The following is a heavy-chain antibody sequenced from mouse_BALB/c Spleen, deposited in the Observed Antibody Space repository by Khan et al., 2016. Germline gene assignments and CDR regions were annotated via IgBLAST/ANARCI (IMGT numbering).Heavy chain of an antibody. CDR1: DYTFTTYW. CDR3: AREEDYDDGSSWYLDV. J-gene: IGHJ1*01. D-gene: IGHD1-1*01. V-gene: IGHV1-7*01. Sequence: QVQLQQSGAELVKPGASVKMSCKASDYTFTTYWMHWVKQRPGQGLEWIGYINPSTGSTEYNQRFKDKATLTADTSSSTAYMHLSSLTSEDSAVYNCAREEDYDDGSSWYLDVWGAGTTVTVSS. CDR2: INPSTGST.